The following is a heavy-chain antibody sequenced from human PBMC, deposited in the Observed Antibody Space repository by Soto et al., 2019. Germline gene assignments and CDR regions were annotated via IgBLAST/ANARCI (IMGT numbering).Heavy chain of an antibody. Sequence: EVQLLESGGGLVQPGGSLRLSCGASGFTFSSYAMRWVRQAPGKGLEWVSAISGSGGSTYYADSVKGRFTISRDNSKNTVYLQMNSLRGEDTAVYYCARRGSGSYYDYWGQGTLVTVSS. CDR2: ISGSGGST. V-gene: IGHV3-23*01. J-gene: IGHJ4*02. CDR3: ARRGSGSYYDY. D-gene: IGHD1-26*01. CDR1: GFTFSSYA.